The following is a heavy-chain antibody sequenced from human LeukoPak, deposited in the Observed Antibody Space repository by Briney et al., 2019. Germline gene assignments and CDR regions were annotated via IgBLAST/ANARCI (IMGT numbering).Heavy chain of an antibody. Sequence: GGSLRLSCPASGFTFDDFAMHWVRQAPGKGLEWVSGVSWNSGTIGYADSVKGRFTISRDNARNSLYLQMNSLRAEDTALYYCAKSRDSSGYLDAFDIWGQGTMVTVSS. V-gene: IGHV3-9*01. CDR2: VSWNSGTI. CDR3: AKSRDSSGYLDAFDI. CDR1: GFTFDDFA. J-gene: IGHJ3*02. D-gene: IGHD3-22*01.